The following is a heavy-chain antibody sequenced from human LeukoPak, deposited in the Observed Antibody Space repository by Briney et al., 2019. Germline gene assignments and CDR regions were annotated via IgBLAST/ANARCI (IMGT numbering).Heavy chain of an antibody. Sequence: SETLSLTCTVSGGSISSYYWSWIRQPPGKGLEWIGYIYYSGSTNYNPSLRSRVTISVDTSKNQFSPKLSSVTAADTAVYYCARAADTAMVDYWGQGTLVTVSS. D-gene: IGHD5-18*01. CDR1: GGSISSYY. CDR2: IYYSGST. J-gene: IGHJ4*02. V-gene: IGHV4-59*01. CDR3: ARAADTAMVDY.